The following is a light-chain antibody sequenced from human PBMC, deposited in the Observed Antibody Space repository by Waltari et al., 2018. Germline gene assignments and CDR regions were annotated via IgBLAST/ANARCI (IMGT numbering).Light chain of an antibody. J-gene: IGKJ1*01. CDR2: GSS. V-gene: IGKV3-20*01. CDR1: QSISSGY. Sequence: EIVLTQSPGSLSLSPGERATLSCRASQSISSGYLAWYQQKLGQAPRLLIYGSSSRATGIPDRFSGSGSGTDFTLTISRLEPEDFAVYYCQQYDSSPRTFGKGPRWKSN. CDR3: QQYDSSPRT.